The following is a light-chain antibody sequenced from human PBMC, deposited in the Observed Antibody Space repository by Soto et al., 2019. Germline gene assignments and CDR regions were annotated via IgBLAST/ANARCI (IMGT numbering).Light chain of an antibody. Sequence: QPVLTQPPSASGTPGQRVTISCSGGSSNIRINTVNWYQQLPGTAPKVLIYTDNERPSGVPDRFSGSKSGTSASLAINGLQSGDEADYYCGAWDESLNGYVFGTGTKVTVL. CDR1: SSNIRINT. CDR3: GAWDESLNGYV. J-gene: IGLJ1*01. CDR2: TDN. V-gene: IGLV1-44*01.